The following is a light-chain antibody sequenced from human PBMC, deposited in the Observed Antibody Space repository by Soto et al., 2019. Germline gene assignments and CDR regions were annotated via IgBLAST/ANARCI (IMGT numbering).Light chain of an antibody. Sequence: DIQMTQSPSSLSASVVDIVSITCVASQSITSYLNWYQQKPGKAPKLLIYAASSLQSGVPSRFSGSGSGTDFTLTIRGLQPEDFATYYCQQSYSTPQTFGQGTKVDI. CDR3: QQSYSTPQT. V-gene: IGKV1-39*01. CDR1: QSITSY. J-gene: IGKJ1*01. CDR2: AAS.